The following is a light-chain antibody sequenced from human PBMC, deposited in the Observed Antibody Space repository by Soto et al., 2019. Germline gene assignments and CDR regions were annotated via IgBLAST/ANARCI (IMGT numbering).Light chain of an antibody. J-gene: IGKJ1*01. CDR3: QQFESSVT. CDR1: QSVSSTF. V-gene: IGKV3-20*01. CDR2: GAS. Sequence: EIVLTQSPGSLSLSPGKRATLSCRASQSVSSTFFAWYQQRPGQAPRLLMYGASSRATGIPERFSGSGSGTDFTLTISRLEPEDFGVYYCQQFESSVTFGQGTKVEIK.